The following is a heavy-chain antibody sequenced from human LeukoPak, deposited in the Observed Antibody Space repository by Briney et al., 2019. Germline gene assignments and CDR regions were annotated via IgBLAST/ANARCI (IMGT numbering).Heavy chain of an antibody. V-gene: IGHV4-38-2*01. J-gene: IGHJ6*04. CDR1: GFSISSGYY. CDR2: IFHSGST. CDR3: ARASGSYGSGSYYYYGMDV. Sequence: SETLSLTCAVSGFSISSGYYWGWIRQPPGKGLEWIGSIFHSGSTYYNPSLKSRVNMSVDTSKNQISLKLSSVTAADTAVYYCARASGSYGSGSYYYYGMDVWGKGTTVTVSS. D-gene: IGHD3-10*01.